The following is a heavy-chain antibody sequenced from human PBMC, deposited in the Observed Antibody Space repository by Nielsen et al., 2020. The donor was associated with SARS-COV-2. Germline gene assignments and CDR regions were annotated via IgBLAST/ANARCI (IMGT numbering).Heavy chain of an antibody. D-gene: IGHD6-19*01. CDR1: GFTFSNYA. Sequence: GESLKISCAASGFTFSNYAMSWVRQAPGKGLEWVSAISGSGGSTYYADSVKGWFTISRDNSKNTLYLQMNSLRADDTAVYYCAKEPSYSSGWLSWFDPWGQGTLVTVSS. CDR3: AKEPSYSSGWLSWFDP. V-gene: IGHV3-23*01. CDR2: ISGSGGST. J-gene: IGHJ5*02.